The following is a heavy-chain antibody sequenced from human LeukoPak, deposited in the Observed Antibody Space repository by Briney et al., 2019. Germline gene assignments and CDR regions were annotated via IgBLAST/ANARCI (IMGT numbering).Heavy chain of an antibody. CDR3: ARDGGVIESGFDY. V-gene: IGHV4-59*01. D-gene: IGHD3-16*02. J-gene: IGHJ4*02. Sequence: SETLSLTCTLSGGSISSYYWSWIRQPPGKGLEWIGYIYYSGSTNYNPSLKSRVTISVDTSKNQFSLKLSSVTAADTAVYYCARDGGVIESGFDYWGQGTLVTVSS. CDR2: IYYSGST. CDR1: GGSISSYY.